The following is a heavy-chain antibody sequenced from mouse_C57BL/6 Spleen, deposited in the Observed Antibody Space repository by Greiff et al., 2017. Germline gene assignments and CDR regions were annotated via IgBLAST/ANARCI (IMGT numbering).Heavy chain of an antibody. J-gene: IGHJ2*01. CDR1: GYTFTSYT. Sequence: VQLQESGAELARPGASVKMSCKASGYTFTSYTMHWVKQRPGQGLEWIGYINPSSGYTKYNQKFKDKATLTADKSSSTAYMQLSSLTSEDSAVYYCARSPSTTVVANPVDYWGQGTTLTVSS. V-gene: IGHV1-4*01. D-gene: IGHD1-1*01. CDR3: ARSPSTTVVANPVDY. CDR2: INPSSGYT.